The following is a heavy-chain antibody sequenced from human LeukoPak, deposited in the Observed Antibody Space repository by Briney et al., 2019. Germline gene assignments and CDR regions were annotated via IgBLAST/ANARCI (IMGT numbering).Heavy chain of an antibody. Sequence: PGGSLRLSCAASGFTFSDYAMSWVRRAPGKGLEWVSAITGSGGGTFYADSVKGRFTISRDNSENTLYLQMNSLRAEDTAIYYCAKHYGSGTYYNYFDYGGQGTLVTASS. J-gene: IGHJ4*02. CDR2: ITGSGGGT. CDR3: AKHYGSGTYYNYFDY. V-gene: IGHV3-23*01. D-gene: IGHD3-10*01. CDR1: GFTFSDYA.